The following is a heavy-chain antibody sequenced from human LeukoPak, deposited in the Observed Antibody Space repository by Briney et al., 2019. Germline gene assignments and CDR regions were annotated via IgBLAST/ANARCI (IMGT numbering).Heavy chain of an antibody. Sequence: GGSLRLSCAASGXTFSSYWMNWVRQAPGKGLEWVSCISSSSDSLYYADSVKGRFTISRDNAKNSLYLQMNSLRAEDTALYYCARSGAPTPDYWGQGTLVIVSS. CDR2: ISSSSDSL. CDR1: GXTFSSYW. D-gene: IGHD2-15*01. V-gene: IGHV3-48*01. J-gene: IGHJ4*02. CDR3: ARSGAPTPDY.